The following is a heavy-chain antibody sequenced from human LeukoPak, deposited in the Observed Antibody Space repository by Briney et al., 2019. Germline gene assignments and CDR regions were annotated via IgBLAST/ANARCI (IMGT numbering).Heavy chain of an antibody. Sequence: GGSLRLSCAASGFTFSSYSMNWVRQAPGKGLEWLSFIGSSRSTIYYTDSVKGRFTISRDNAKNSLYLQMNSLRAEDTAVYYCARDVGVSGDYAILGYWGQGTLVTVSS. J-gene: IGHJ4*02. CDR2: IGSSRSTI. CDR3: ARDVGVSGDYAILGY. CDR1: GFTFSSYS. D-gene: IGHD4-17*01. V-gene: IGHV3-48*01.